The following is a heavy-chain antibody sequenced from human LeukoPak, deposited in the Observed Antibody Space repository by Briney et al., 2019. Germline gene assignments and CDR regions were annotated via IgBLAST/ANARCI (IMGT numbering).Heavy chain of an antibody. CDR3: ARDHYYDSSGYYYYYYYYGMDV. Sequence: PGRSLRLSCAASGFTFSSYSMNWVRQAPGKGLEWVSSISSSSSYIYYADSVKGRFTISRDNAKNSLYLQMNSLRAEDTAVYYCARDHYYDSSGYYYYYYYYGMDVWGQGTTVTVSS. D-gene: IGHD3-22*01. J-gene: IGHJ6*02. CDR1: GFTFSSYS. V-gene: IGHV3-21*01. CDR2: ISSSSSYI.